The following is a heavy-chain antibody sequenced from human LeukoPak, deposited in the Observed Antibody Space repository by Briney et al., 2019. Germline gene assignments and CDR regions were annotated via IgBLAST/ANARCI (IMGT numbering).Heavy chain of an antibody. V-gene: IGHV4-30-4*08. CDR3: ARGRGITIFGVVPALDY. J-gene: IGHJ4*02. CDR2: IYYSGST. D-gene: IGHD3-3*01. Sequence: PSETLSLTCTVSGGSISSGVYYWSWIRQPPGKGLEWIGYIYYSGSTYYNPSLKSRVTISGDTSKNQFSLKLSSVTAADTAVYYCARGRGITIFGVVPALDYWGQGTLVTVSS. CDR1: GGSISSGVYY.